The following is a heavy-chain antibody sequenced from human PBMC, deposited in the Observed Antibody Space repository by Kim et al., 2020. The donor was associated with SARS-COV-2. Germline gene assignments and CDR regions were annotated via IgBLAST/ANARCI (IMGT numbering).Heavy chain of an antibody. J-gene: IGHJ3*01. Sequence: GGSLRLSCGASGFTFNNYAMHWVRQAPGKGLEWVADISYEGSVKYYADFVKGQFIVFRASSNNTLFIQMRGLRPEDTAVYYCAKPSAVFWFGVGLHAFD. D-gene: IGHD3-10*01. CDR2: ISYEGSVK. V-gene: IGHV3-30*18. CDR1: GFTFNNYA. CDR3: AKPSAVFWFGVGLHAFD.